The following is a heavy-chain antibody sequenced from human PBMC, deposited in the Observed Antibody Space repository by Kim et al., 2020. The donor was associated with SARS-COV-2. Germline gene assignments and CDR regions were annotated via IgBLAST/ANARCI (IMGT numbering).Heavy chain of an antibody. D-gene: IGHD5-12*01. CDR1: GYTFTSYA. Sequence: ASVKVSCKASGYTFTSYAMNWVRQAPGQGLEWMGWINTNTGNPTYAQGFTGRFVFSLETSVSTAYLQISSLKAEDTAVYYCATIPRGYSGYERPDYWGQGTLVTVSS. J-gene: IGHJ4*02. CDR3: ATIPRGYSGYERPDY. CDR2: INTNTGNP. V-gene: IGHV7-4-1*02.